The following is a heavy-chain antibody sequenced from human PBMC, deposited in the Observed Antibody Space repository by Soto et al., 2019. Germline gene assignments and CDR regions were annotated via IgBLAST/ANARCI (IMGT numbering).Heavy chain of an antibody. V-gene: IGHV3-33*01. Sequence: GGSLRLSCAASGFTFSSYGMHWVRQAPGKGLEWVAVIWYDGSNKYYADSVKGRFTISRDNSKNTLYLQMNSLRAEDTAVYYCARDHLAQYYYDSSGYPGGLGYWGQGTLVTVSS. D-gene: IGHD3-22*01. CDR3: ARDHLAQYYYDSSGYPGGLGY. CDR2: IWYDGSNK. J-gene: IGHJ4*02. CDR1: GFTFSSYG.